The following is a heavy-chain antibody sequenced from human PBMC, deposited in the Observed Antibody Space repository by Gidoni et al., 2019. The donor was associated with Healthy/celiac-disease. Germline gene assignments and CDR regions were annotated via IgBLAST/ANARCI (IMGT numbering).Heavy chain of an antibody. J-gene: IGHJ6*02. D-gene: IGHD6-13*01. CDR1: GGTFSSYA. Sequence: QVQLVQSGAAVKKPGSSVKVSCKASGGTFSSYAISWVRQAPGQGLEWMGRIIPILGIANYAQKFQGRVTITADKSTSTAYMELSSLRSEDTAVYYCARAIAAAEDYYYYYGMDVWGQGTTVTVSS. CDR3: ARAIAAAEDYYYYYGMDV. CDR2: IIPILGIA. V-gene: IGHV1-69*04.